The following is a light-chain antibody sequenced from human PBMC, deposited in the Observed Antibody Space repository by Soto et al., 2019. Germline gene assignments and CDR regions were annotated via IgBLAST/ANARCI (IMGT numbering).Light chain of an antibody. CDR3: QQYGSSPPFT. V-gene: IGKV3-20*01. CDR2: DAS. CDR1: QSVRNNY. Sequence: EVVLTQSPDTLSLSSGERAALSCRASQSVRNNYLAWYQVRPGRAPRLLIYDASTKATAIPDRISGGGSGTDLTLTITGLETEDLAVYYCQQYGSSPPFTFGQGTKVDIK. J-gene: IGKJ1*01.